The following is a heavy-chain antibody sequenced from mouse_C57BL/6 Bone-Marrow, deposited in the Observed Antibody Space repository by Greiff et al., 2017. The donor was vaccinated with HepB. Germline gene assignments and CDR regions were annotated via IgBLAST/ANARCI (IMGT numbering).Heavy chain of an antibody. V-gene: IGHV1-69*01. CDR1: GYTFTSYW. CDR3: ARGGGELPSFDV. D-gene: IGHD2-12*01. J-gene: IGHJ1*03. CDR2: IDPSDSYT. Sequence: QVQLQQPGAELVMPGASVKLSCKASGYTFTSYWMHWVKQRPGQGLEWIGEIDPSDSYTNYNQKFKGKSTLTVDKSSSTAYMQLSSLTSEDSAVYYCARGGGELPSFDVWGTGTPVTVSS.